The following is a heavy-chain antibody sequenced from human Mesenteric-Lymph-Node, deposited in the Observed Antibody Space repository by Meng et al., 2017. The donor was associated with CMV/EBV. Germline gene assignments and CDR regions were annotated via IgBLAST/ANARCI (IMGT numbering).Heavy chain of an antibody. V-gene: IGHV3-53*01. Sequence: GGSLRLSCAASGFTVISNYMSWVRQAPGKGLEWVSVIYSGRNTYYADSVKGRFIISRDNSKNTLYLQMNSLRAEDTAVYYCARDKEERGTSWPHYWGQGTLVTVSS. J-gene: IGHJ4*02. CDR3: ARDKEERGTSWPHY. D-gene: IGHD6-6*01. CDR2: IYSGRNT. CDR1: GFTVISNY.